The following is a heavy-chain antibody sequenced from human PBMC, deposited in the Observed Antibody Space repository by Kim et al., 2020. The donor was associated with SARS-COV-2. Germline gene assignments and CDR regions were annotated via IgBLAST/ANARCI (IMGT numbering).Heavy chain of an antibody. V-gene: IGHV4-34*01. CDR2: INHSGST. D-gene: IGHD6-13*01. Sequence: SETLSLTCAVYGGSFSGYYWSWIRQPPGKGLEWIGEINHSGSTNYNPSLKSRVTISVDTSKNQFSLKLSSVTAEDTAVYYCARGAYSSSWYGVRSWFDPWGQGTLVTVSS. CDR1: GGSFSGYY. J-gene: IGHJ5*02. CDR3: ARGAYSSSWYGVRSWFDP.